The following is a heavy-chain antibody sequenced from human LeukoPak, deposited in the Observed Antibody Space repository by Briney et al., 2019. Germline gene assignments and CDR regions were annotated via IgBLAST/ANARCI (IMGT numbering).Heavy chain of an antibody. Sequence: GGSLRLSCAAPGLTFGSYGRGWVRQAPGKGLEWVSSITSSGTANYADSVKDRFLISRDNSKDTLFLQMNSLRVEDTAVYYCANTGSYSVYWGQGTLVTVSS. D-gene: IGHD2-21*01. J-gene: IGHJ4*02. CDR2: ITSSGTA. CDR3: ANTGSYSVY. CDR1: GLTFGSYG. V-gene: IGHV3-23*01.